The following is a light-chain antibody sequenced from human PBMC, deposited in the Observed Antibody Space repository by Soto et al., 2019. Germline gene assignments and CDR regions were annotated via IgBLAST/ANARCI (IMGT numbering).Light chain of an antibody. J-gene: IGLJ2*01. CDR3: ATWDRSRSVGV. CDR2: DND. CDR1: SSNIGNNY. Sequence: QSVLTQPPSVSAAPGQKGTISCSGSSSNIGNNYVFWYQQLPGTAPKLLIYDNDKRPSGIPDRFSGSKSGTSATLGITGLQTGDEADYYCATWDRSRSVGVFGGGTKVTVL. V-gene: IGLV1-51*01.